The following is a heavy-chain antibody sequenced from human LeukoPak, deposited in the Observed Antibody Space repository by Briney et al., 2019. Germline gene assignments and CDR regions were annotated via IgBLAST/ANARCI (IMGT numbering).Heavy chain of an antibody. CDR2: IIPIFGTA. Sequence: SVKVSCKASGGTFSSYAISWVRQAPGQGLEWMGGIIPIFGTANYAQKFRGRVTITADKSTRTAYMELSSLRSEDTAVYYCARGWGGSSRALGDYWGQGTLVTVSS. CDR1: GGTFSSYA. D-gene: IGHD6-13*01. CDR3: ARGWGGSSRALGDY. V-gene: IGHV1-69*06. J-gene: IGHJ4*02.